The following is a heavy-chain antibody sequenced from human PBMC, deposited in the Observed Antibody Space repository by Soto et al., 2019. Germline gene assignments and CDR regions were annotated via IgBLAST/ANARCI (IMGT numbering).Heavy chain of an antibody. V-gene: IGHV3-23*01. CDR3: AKVEDIVVVPAAIYAFDI. D-gene: IGHD2-2*02. J-gene: IGHJ3*02. Sequence: EVQLLESGGGLVQPGGSLRLSCAASGFTFSSYAMSWVRQAPGKGLEWVSAISGSGGSTYYADSVKGRLTISRDNSKNTLYLQMNSLRAEDTAVYYCAKVEDIVVVPAAIYAFDIWGQGTMVTVSS. CDR2: ISGSGGST. CDR1: GFTFSSYA.